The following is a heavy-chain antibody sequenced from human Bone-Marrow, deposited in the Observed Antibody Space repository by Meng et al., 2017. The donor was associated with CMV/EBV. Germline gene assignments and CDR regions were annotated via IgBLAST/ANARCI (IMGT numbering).Heavy chain of an antibody. J-gene: IGHJ6*02. Sequence: GGSLRLSCAASGFTFSSYSMNWVRQAPGKGLEWVSSISSSSSYIYYADSVKGRFTISRDNSKNTLYLQMNSLRAEDTAVYYCARAKSDFWSGYYDYYYYGMDVWGQGTTVTVSS. CDR1: GFTFSSYS. V-gene: IGHV3-21*01. CDR2: ISSSSSYI. CDR3: ARAKSDFWSGYYDYYYYGMDV. D-gene: IGHD3-3*01.